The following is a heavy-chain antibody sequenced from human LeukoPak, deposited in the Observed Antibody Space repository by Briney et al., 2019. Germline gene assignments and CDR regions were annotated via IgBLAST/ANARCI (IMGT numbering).Heavy chain of an antibody. Sequence: PGGSLRLSCAASGFIFSSYSMNWVRQAPGKGLEWVSSISSSSTYIYYADSVKGRFTISRDNAKNSLYLQMNSLRAEDTAVYYCARRGASSGGLDYWGQGTLVTVSS. CDR2: ISSSSTYI. D-gene: IGHD6-19*01. J-gene: IGHJ4*02. CDR1: GFIFSSYS. CDR3: ARRGASSGGLDY. V-gene: IGHV3-21*01.